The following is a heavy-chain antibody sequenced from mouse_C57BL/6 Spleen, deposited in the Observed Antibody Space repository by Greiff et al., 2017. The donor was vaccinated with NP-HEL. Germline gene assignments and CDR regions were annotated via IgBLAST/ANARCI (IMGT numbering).Heavy chain of an antibody. CDR2: IYPRSGNT. J-gene: IGHJ2*01. CDR1: GYTFTSYG. Sequence: VQLQQSGAELARPGASVKLSCKASGYTFTSYGISWVKQRTGQGLEWIGEIYPRSGNTYYNEKYKGKATLTADKSSSTAYMELRSLTSEDSAVYFCARSASITTPFDYWGQGTTLTVSS. V-gene: IGHV1-81*01. CDR3: ARSASITTPFDY. D-gene: IGHD1-1*01.